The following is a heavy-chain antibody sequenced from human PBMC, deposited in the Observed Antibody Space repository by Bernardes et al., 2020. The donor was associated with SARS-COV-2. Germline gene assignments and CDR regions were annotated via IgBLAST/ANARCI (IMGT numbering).Heavy chain of an antibody. CDR3: ARTYYYDNSGYYDYFDY. J-gene: IGHJ4*02. CDR1: GYTFTNYA. Sequence: ASVKVSCKASGYTFTNYAITWVRQAPGQGLEWMGWISAYSGNTKYAQKLQGRVTVTTDTSTSTAYMELRSLRSDDTAVYYCARTYYYDNSGYYDYFDYWGQGTPVAVSS. V-gene: IGHV1-18*01. D-gene: IGHD3-22*01. CDR2: ISAYSGNT.